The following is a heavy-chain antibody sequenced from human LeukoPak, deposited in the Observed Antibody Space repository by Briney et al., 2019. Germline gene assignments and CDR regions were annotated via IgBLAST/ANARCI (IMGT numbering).Heavy chain of an antibody. CDR2: INHSGST. D-gene: IGHD5-24*01. J-gene: IGHJ3*02. CDR3: ASPSRDGYNWDAFDI. Sequence: SETLSLTCAVYGGSFSGYYWSWIRQPPGKGLEWIGEINHSGSTNYNPSLKSRVTISVDTSKNQFSLKLSSVTAADTAVYYCASPSRDGYNWDAFDIWGQGTMVTVSS. V-gene: IGHV4-34*01. CDR1: GGSFSGYY.